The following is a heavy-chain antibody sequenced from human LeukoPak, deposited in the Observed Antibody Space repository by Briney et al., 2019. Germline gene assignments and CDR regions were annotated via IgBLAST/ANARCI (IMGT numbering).Heavy chain of an antibody. CDR3: AKDIAPIYGSGSYFDY. CDR1: GFTFDDYA. V-gene: IGHV3-9*03. J-gene: IGHJ4*02. CDR2: ISWNSGSI. Sequence: GRSLRLSCAASGFTFDDYAMHWVRQAPGKGLEWVSDISWNSGSIGYADSVKGRFTISRDNAKNSLYLQMNSLRAEDMALYYCAKDIAPIYGSGSYFDYWGQGTLVTVSS. D-gene: IGHD3-10*01.